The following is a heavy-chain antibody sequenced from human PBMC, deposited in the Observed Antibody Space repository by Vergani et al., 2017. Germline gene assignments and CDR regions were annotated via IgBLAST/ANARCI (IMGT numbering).Heavy chain of an antibody. CDR1: GGSISSYY. Sequence: QVQLQESGPGLVKPSETLSLTCTVSGGSISSYYWSWIRQPPGKGLGWVGYNHYSGSTNYNPSLKSRVTISVDTSKNQFSLKLSSVTAADTAVYYCARRADYYGSGSHDYWGQGTTVTVSS. CDR2: NHYSGST. D-gene: IGHD3-10*01. CDR3: ARRADYYGSGSHDY. J-gene: IGHJ4*03. V-gene: IGHV4-59*01.